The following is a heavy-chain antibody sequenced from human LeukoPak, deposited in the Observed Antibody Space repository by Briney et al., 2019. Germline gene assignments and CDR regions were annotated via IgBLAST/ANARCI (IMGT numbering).Heavy chain of an antibody. D-gene: IGHD6-13*01. V-gene: IGHV3-23*01. CDR1: GFSFTPYG. Sequence: GGSLRLSCAASGFSFTPYGMSWVRQAPGKGLEWVSGISGSADRPYYADSVKGRFTISRENAKNSLYLQMNSLRAGDTAVYYCARAAYSSTWYSRYFDLWGRGTLVTVSS. CDR2: ISGSADRP. CDR3: ARAAYSSTWYSRYFDL. J-gene: IGHJ2*01.